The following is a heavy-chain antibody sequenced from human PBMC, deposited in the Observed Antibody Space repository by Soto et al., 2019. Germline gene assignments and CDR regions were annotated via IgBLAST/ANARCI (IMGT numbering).Heavy chain of an antibody. Sequence: EVQLVESGGGLVQPGGSLRLSCADSGISFSDYWMTWVRQAPGKGLEWVASIKKDGSEKSYVDSVEGRFTISRDNAKNSLYLQMDSLRGGYRAVYYCARGGVYSTSSLPRFSYYAMDVCGQGTTVTVSS. D-gene: IGHD6-6*01. CDR3: ARGGVYSTSSLPRFSYYAMDV. CDR2: IKKDGSEK. CDR1: GISFSDYW. V-gene: IGHV3-7*01. J-gene: IGHJ6*02.